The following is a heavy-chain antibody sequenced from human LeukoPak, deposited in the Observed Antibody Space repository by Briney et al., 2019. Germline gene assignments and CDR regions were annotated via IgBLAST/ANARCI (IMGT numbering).Heavy chain of an antibody. V-gene: IGHV4-59*01. CDR2: IYYSGST. CDR1: GGSISSYY. D-gene: IGHD5-12*01. CDR3: ARSQSGYSCDHAAFDI. Sequence: PSETLSLTCTVSGGSISSYYWSWIRQPPGKGLEWIGYIYYSGSTNYNPSLKSRVTISVDTSRNQFSLKLSSVTAADTAVYYCARSQSGYSCDHAAFDIWGQGTMVTVSS. J-gene: IGHJ3*02.